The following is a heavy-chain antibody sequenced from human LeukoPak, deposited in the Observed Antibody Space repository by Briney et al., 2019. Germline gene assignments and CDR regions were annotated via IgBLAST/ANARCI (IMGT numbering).Heavy chain of an antibody. V-gene: IGHV3-9*01. Sequence: GGSLRLSCAASGFTFDDYAMHWVRQVPGKGLEWVSGISWNSGNIGFADSVKGRFTISRDNAKNSLYLQMNSLRPEDTALYYCARAEGYSSGWYDYWGQGTLSPSPQ. CDR2: ISWNSGNI. D-gene: IGHD6-19*01. J-gene: IGHJ4*02. CDR1: GFTFDDYA. CDR3: ARAEGYSSGWYDY.